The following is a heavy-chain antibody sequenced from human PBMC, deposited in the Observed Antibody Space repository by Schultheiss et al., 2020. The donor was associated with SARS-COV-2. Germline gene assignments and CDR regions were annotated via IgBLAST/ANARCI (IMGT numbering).Heavy chain of an antibody. D-gene: IGHD2-2*01. V-gene: IGHV3-64D*06. CDR2: INSNGGST. CDR3: ARADCSSSSCSSFGH. J-gene: IGHJ4*02. Sequence: GGSLRLSCSASGFTFSSYAMDWVRQAPGKGLEYVSTINSNGGSTYYADSVKGRFTISRDNSKNTLYLQMSSLRAEDTAVYYCARADCSSSSCSSFGHWGQGTLVTVSS. CDR1: GFTFSSYA.